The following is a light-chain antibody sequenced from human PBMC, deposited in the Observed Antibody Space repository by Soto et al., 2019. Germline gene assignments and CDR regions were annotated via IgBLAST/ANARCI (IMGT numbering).Light chain of an antibody. CDR1: RSDVGGYNY. CDR3: TSYTDNIPPYV. Sequence: QSVVPQPASESRSRGQSIRIYCTGTRSDVGGYNYVSWYQQHPGKAPKLIIYDVTKRPSGVSTRFSGSKSGNTASLTISGLQPEDEADYYCTSYTDNIPPYVFGTGTKVTVL. J-gene: IGLJ1*01. CDR2: DVT. V-gene: IGLV2-14*01.